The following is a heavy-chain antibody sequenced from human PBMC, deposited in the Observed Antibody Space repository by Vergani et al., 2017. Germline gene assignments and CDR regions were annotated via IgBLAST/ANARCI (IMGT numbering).Heavy chain of an antibody. Sequence: DVHMAESGGGFFQPGGSLRLSCSASGFSFNSYWMHWVRQVPAKGLLWVSRIKSDGSITAYADSVKGRFTISRDNAQNTLYLQMNSLRVEDTGVYYCARARCIETCYMSNWLDSWGQGTLVTVSS. CDR2: IKSDGSIT. D-gene: IGHD3-9*01. CDR1: GFSFNSYW. V-gene: IGHV3-74*03. CDR3: ARARCIETCYMSNWLDS. J-gene: IGHJ5*01.